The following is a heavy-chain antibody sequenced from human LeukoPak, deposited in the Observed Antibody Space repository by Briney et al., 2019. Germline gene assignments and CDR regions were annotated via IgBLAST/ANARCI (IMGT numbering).Heavy chain of an antibody. CDR3: ASVVYGDSITFDY. J-gene: IGHJ4*02. D-gene: IGHD4-17*01. V-gene: IGHV4-34*01. CDR1: GGSFSGYY. Sequence: PSETLSLTCALYGGSFSGYYWSWIRQPPGKGLEWIGEINHSGSTNYNPSLKSRVTISVDTSKNQFSLKMSSVTAADTAVYYCASVVYGDSITFDYWGQGTLVTVSS. CDR2: INHSGST.